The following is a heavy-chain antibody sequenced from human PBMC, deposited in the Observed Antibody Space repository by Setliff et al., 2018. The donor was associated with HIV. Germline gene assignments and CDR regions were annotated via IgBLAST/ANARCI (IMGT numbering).Heavy chain of an antibody. CDR2: IFYSGST. Sequence: PSETLSLTCTVSGGSISSYYWSWIRQPPGEGLEWIGYIFYSGSTNYNPSLKSRVTISLDTSKNQFSLKLSSVTAADTAVYYCARLRREEQWLVRGWFDPWGQGTLVTVSS. CDR1: GGSISSYY. J-gene: IGHJ5*02. CDR3: ARLRREEQWLVRGWFDP. D-gene: IGHD6-19*01. V-gene: IGHV4-59*08.